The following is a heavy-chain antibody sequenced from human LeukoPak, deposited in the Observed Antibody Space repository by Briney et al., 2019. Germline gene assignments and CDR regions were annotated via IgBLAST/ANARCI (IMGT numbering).Heavy chain of an antibody. D-gene: IGHD3-22*01. Sequence: GGSPRLSCAASGFTFASYAMTWGRQAPGKGLEWFSAISGSGGSTYYADSVKGRFTISRDNYKNTLYLQMNSLRAEDTAVYYCARDSGIYVSSGSYGLSYYGMDVWGQGTTVTVSS. V-gene: IGHV3-23*01. CDR2: ISGSGGST. J-gene: IGHJ6*02. CDR1: GFTFASYA. CDR3: ARDSGIYVSSGSYGLSYYGMDV.